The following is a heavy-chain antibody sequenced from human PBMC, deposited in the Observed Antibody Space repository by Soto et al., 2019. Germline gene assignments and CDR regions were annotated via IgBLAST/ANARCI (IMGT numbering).Heavy chain of an antibody. V-gene: IGHV3-23*01. CDR2: ISGSGGST. D-gene: IGHD2-2*01. CDR3: AKDSLRRRVVVPAAYFDY. Sequence: PGGSLRLSCAASGFTFSSYAMSWVRQAPGKGLEWVSAISGSGGSTYYADSVKGRFTISRDNSKNTLYLQMNSLRAEDTAVYYCAKDSLRRRVVVPAAYFDYWGQGTLVTVSS. J-gene: IGHJ4*02. CDR1: GFTFSSYA.